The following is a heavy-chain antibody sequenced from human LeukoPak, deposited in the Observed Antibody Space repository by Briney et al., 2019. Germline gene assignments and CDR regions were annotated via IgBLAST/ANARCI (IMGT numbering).Heavy chain of an antibody. CDR1: GFTFSSYS. J-gene: IGHJ4*02. CDR2: ISSSSNYI. CDR3: ARGRSTYSSSWYLDY. D-gene: IGHD6-13*01. Sequence: GGSLRLSCAASGFTFSSYSMNWVRQGRGKGLEWVSSISSSSNYIYYADSVKGRFTISRDNAKNSLYLQMNSLRDEDTAIYYCARGRSTYSSSWYLDYWGQGTLVTVSS. V-gene: IGHV3-21*01.